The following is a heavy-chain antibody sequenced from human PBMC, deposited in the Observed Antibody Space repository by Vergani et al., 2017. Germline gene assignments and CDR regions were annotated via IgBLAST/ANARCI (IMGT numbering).Heavy chain of an antibody. J-gene: IGHJ4*02. V-gene: IGHV3-33*01. CDR2: IWYDGNNK. CDR3: ARGRSGNYLMAV. Sequence: QLQLVESGGGVVQPGRSLRLSCAASGFTFSSYGMHWVRQAPGKGLEWVAVIWYDGNNKYYADSVKGRFTISRDNSKNTLYLQMRSLRAENTAVYYCARGRSGNYLMAVWGQGTLVTVSS. D-gene: IGHD1-26*01. CDR1: GFTFSSYG.